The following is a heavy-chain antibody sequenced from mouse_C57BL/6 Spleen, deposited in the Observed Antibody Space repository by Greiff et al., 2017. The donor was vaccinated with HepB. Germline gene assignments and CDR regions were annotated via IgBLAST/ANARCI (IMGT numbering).Heavy chain of an antibody. J-gene: IGHJ4*01. CDR2: ISSGSSTI. V-gene: IGHV5-17*01. CDR1: GFTFSDYG. CDR3: ARDGKGAMDY. Sequence: EVKVIESGGGLVKPGGSLKLSCAASGFTFSDYGMHWVRQAPEKGLEWVAYISSGSSTIYYADTVKGRFTISRDNAKNTLFLQMTSLRSEDTAMYYCARDGKGAMDYWGQGTSVTVSS. D-gene: IGHD2-1*01.